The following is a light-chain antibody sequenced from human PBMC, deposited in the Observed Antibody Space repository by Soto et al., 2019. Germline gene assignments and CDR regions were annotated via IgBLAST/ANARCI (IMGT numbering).Light chain of an antibody. J-gene: IGKJ1*01. CDR2: RAS. Sequence: IQMTQSPATLSVSPGEIATLSCRASQTIYSNVAWYQQRPGQAPRLLIYRASARATGIPARFSGSGSGTEFTLTIGSLQSEDSAVYYCQQYQNLWTLGQGTKVDIK. CDR3: QQYQNLWT. CDR1: QTIYSN. V-gene: IGKV3-15*01.